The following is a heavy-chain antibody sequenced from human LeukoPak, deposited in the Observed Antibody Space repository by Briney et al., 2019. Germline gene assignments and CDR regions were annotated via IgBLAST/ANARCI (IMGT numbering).Heavy chain of an antibody. CDR3: ARGVYSASHGPP. D-gene: IGHD1-26*01. CDR1: GFTFSAYE. Sequence: GGSLRLSCAASGFTFSAYEMNWVRQAPGKGLGWVSHIDIDGSGTTYADSVKGRFTISRDNAKNTLYLQMNSLRGEDTAVYYCARGVYSASHGPPGGQGTLVTVSS. V-gene: IGHV3-74*01. J-gene: IGHJ5*02. CDR2: IDIDGSGT.